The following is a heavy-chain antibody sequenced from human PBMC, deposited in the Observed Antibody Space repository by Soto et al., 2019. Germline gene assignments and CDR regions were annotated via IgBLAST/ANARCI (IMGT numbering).Heavy chain of an antibody. J-gene: IGHJ3*02. V-gene: IGHV3-23*01. D-gene: IGHD3-22*01. CDR3: AKVGYDSSGYYSLDAFDI. CDR1: GFTFSSYA. Sequence: LRLSCAASGFTFSSYAMSWVRQAPGKGLEWVSAISGSGGSTYYADSVKGRFTISRDNSKNTLYLQMNSLRAEDTAVYYCAKVGYDSSGYYSLDAFDIWGQGTMVTVSS. CDR2: ISGSGGST.